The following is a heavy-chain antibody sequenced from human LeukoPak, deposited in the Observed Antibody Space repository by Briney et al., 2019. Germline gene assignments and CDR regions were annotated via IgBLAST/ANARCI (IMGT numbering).Heavy chain of an antibody. Sequence: GASLQISCTGSGYSFTSYWIGWVRQMPGKGLEWMGIIYPGDSDTRYSPSFQGQVTISAAKSISTAYLQWSSLKASDTAMYYCATHLGYCSSTSCYSWFDPWGQGTLVTVSS. CDR3: ATHLGYCSSTSCYSWFDP. D-gene: IGHD2-2*02. CDR2: IYPGDSDT. V-gene: IGHV5-51*01. J-gene: IGHJ5*02. CDR1: GYSFTSYW.